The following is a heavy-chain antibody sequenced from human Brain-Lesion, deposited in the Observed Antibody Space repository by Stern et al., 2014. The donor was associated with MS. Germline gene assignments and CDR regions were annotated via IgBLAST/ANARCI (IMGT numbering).Heavy chain of an antibody. CDR2: IFTSASP. V-gene: IGHV4-61*02. Sequence: VHLVESGPGLVKPSQTLSLSCTVSGGSISSGGYYWSWIRQPAGKGLEWIGRIFTSASPSYNPSPKSRVTISIDPSKTRFSLGLNPMTAADTAVYYCARGRVVPGFQYYATDVWGQGTTVIVSS. CDR3: ARGRVVPGFQYYATDV. D-gene: IGHD2-2*01. J-gene: IGHJ6*02. CDR1: GGSISSGGYY.